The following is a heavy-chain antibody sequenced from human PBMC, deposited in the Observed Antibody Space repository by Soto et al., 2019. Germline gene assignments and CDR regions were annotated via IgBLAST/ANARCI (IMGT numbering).Heavy chain of an antibody. Sequence: PSETLSLTCTVSGGSISSYHWSWIRQPPGKGLEWIGYIYYSGSTNYNPSLKSRVTISVDTSKNQFSLKLSSVTAADTAVYYCAREGGSGSYPYYWGQGTLVTVS. CDR3: AREGGSGSYPYY. CDR2: IYYSGST. CDR1: GGSISSYH. J-gene: IGHJ4*02. V-gene: IGHV4-59*01. D-gene: IGHD3-10*01.